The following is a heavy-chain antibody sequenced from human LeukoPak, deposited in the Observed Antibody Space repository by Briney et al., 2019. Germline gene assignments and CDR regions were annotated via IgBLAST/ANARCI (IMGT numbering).Heavy chain of an antibody. CDR2: IYYSGST. CDR3: ARGSDNFDL. D-gene: IGHD3-9*01. V-gene: IGHV4-59*01. Sequence: SETLSLTCTVSGGSISSYYWSCIRQPPGKGLEGIGYIYYSGSTNYNPSLKSRVTISVDTSKNQFSLKLSSVTASATAVYYCARGSDNFDLWGRGTLVTVSS. J-gene: IGHJ2*01. CDR1: GGSISSYY.